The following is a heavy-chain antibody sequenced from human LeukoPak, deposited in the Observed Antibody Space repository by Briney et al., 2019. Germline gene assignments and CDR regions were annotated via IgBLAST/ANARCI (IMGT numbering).Heavy chain of an antibody. J-gene: IGHJ4*02. CDR2: ISYDGSNK. CDR1: GFTFSSYA. V-gene: IGHV3-30*04. D-gene: IGHD2-2*01. CDR3: ARGCSSTSCPGGFDY. Sequence: GRSLRLSCAASGFTFSSYAMHWVRQAPGRGLEWVAVISYDGSNKYYADSVKGRFTISRDNSNNTLYLQMNSLRAEDTAVYYCARGCSSTSCPGGFDYWGQGTLVTVSS.